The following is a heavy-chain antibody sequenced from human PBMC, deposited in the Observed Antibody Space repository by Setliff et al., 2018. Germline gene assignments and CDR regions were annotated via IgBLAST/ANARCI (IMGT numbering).Heavy chain of an antibody. V-gene: IGHV3-7*03. CDR1: GLIFSNNW. J-gene: IGHJ5*02. D-gene: IGHD6-19*01. CDR3: VPQGPGYGNGWWTNWFDP. CDR2: INKDGSER. Sequence: LRLSYVASGLIFSNNWMSWVRQAPGKGLEWVTNINKDGSERNYVDSVKGRFTISRDNAKNSVYLQMNSLRADDTAVYYCVPQGPGYGNGWWTNWFDPWGQGTLVTVSS.